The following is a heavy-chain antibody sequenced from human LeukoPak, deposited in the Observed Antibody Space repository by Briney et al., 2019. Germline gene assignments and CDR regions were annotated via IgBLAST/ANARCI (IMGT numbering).Heavy chain of an antibody. D-gene: IGHD6-13*01. CDR2: ISTSGHSI. J-gene: IGHJ1*01. V-gene: IGHV3-11*01. Sequence: PGGSLRLSCAASGFTFSDYHMAWIRQPPGKGLEWASYISTSGHSIHYADSVKGRFTVSRDNAKNSLFLQMNILRAEDTAVYYCARADYSSSWHKYSHPWGQGTLVTVSS. CDR1: GFTFSDYH. CDR3: ARADYSSSWHKYSHP.